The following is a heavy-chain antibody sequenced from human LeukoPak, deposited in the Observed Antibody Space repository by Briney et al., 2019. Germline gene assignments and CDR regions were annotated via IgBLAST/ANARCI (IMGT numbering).Heavy chain of an antibody. J-gene: IGHJ5*02. D-gene: IGHD4-11*01. CDR3: ARDLYRDSLPVSWFDP. Sequence: GASVKVSCKGSGYTFTSYGISWVRQAPGQGLEWMGWISDYNGNTNYAQKLQGRVTMTTDTSTSTAYMELRSLRSDDTAVYYCARDLYRDSLPVSWFDPWGQGTLVTVSS. V-gene: IGHV1-18*01. CDR2: ISDYNGNT. CDR1: GYTFTSYG.